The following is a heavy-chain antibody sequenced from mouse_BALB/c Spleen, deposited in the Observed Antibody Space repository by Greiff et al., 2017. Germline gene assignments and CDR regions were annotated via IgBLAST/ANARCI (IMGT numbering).Heavy chain of an antibody. CDR2: INPSNGGT. CDR3: TRSPCRYDVELCAMDY. CDR1: SYTFTSYY. D-gene: IGHD2-14*01. J-gene: IGHJ4*01. V-gene: IGHV1S81*02. Sequence: QVQLQQSGAELVKPGASVKLSCKASSYTFTSYYMYWVKQRPGQGLEWIGEINPSNGGTNFNEKFKSKATLTVDKSSSTAYMQLSSLTSEDSAVYYCTRSPCRYDVELCAMDYWGQGTSVTVSS.